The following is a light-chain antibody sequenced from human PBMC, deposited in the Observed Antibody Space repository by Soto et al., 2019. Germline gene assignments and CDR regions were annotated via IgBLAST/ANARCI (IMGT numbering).Light chain of an antibody. Sequence: IPKARPPCTLCASLWARDHLTCRASQNISIWLAWYQQRPGRAPRLLIYDSSSLESGVPSTFSGSGSGTEFSLTISNLRPDDFATYYCQHYHSFSITFGQGTRLEIK. CDR3: QHYHSFSIT. CDR1: QNISIW. CDR2: DSS. V-gene: IGKV1-5*01. J-gene: IGKJ5*01.